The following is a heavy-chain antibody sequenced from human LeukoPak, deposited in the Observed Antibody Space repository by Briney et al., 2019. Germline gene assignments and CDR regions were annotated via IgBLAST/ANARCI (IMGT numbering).Heavy chain of an antibody. CDR2: MNPNSGHT. CDR3: ARRGSCFGSSCSLDY. Sequence: GASVKVSCKASGYTFTSHDVNWLRQATGQGLEWLGWMNPNSGHTGFAQKFQGRVTMARDTSISTAYMELSSLRSEDTAMYYCARRGSCFGSSCSLDYWGQGTLVTVSS. V-gene: IGHV1-8*01. CDR1: GYTFTSHD. J-gene: IGHJ4*02. D-gene: IGHD6-13*01.